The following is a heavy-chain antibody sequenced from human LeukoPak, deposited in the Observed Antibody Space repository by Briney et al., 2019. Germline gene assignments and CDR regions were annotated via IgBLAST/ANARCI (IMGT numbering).Heavy chain of an antibody. CDR1: GFTFSSYA. CDR2: ISGSGGST. J-gene: IGHJ4*02. V-gene: IGHV3-23*01. D-gene: IGHD2-15*01. CDR3: AKQLGYCSDGSCYFPY. Sequence: GGSLRLSCAASGFTFSSYAMSWVRQAPGKGLEWVSAISGSGGSTYYADSVKGRFTISRDNSKNTLYLQVNSLRAEDTAVYYCAKQLGYCSDGSCYFPYWGQGTLVTVSS.